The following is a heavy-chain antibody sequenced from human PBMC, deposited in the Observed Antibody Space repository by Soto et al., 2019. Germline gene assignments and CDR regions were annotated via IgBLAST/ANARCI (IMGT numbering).Heavy chain of an antibody. CDR1: GFTFSSYA. CDR2: LVGTGGRA. Sequence: TGGSLVLSCSASGFTFSSYAMCWVRQAPGKGLEWVSALVGTGGRAYYADSVKGRFTVSRDNSRNTLFLQMNSLRVEDTAIYYCAKADRPYYEILTGPDYRGQGTLVTVSS. D-gene: IGHD3-9*01. CDR3: AKADRPYYEILTGPDY. J-gene: IGHJ4*02. V-gene: IGHV3-23*01.